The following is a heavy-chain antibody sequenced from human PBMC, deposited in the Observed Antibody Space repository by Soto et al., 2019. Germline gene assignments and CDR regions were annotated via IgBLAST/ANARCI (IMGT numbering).Heavy chain of an antibody. CDR1: GGTFSSYT. J-gene: IGHJ3*02. D-gene: IGHD2-15*01. CDR2: IIPILGIA. Sequence: SVTVSCEASGGTFSSYTIIWVRPAPGQGLERMGRIIPILGIANYAQQFQGRGKITADKSTSTAYMELSSLRSEDTAVYYCAREDCSGGSCYSRVYSDACDIWGQGTMVTVSS. V-gene: IGHV1-69*04. CDR3: AREDCSGGSCYSRVYSDACDI.